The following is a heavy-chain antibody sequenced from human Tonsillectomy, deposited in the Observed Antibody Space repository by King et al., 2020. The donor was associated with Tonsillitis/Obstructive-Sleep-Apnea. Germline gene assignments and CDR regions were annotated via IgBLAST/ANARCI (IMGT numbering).Heavy chain of an antibody. J-gene: IGHJ4*02. V-gene: IGHV3-73*01. CDR3: TDLAAASQADY. CDR1: GFTFSGSA. D-gene: IGHD6-25*01. Sequence: VQLVESGGGLVQPGGSLKLSCAASGFTFSGSAMHWVRQASGKGLEWVGRIRSKANSYATAYAASVKGRFTISRDDSKNTAYLQMNSLKTEDTAVYYCTDLAAASQADYWGQGTLVTVSS. CDR2: IRSKANSYAT.